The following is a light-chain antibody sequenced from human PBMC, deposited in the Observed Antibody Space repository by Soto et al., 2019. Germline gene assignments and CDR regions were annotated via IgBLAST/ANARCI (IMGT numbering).Light chain of an antibody. CDR3: QQYDNLSIT. Sequence: DVQMTQSPSSLSASVGDRVTITCQASQDISNYLNWYQQKPGKAPKLLIYDASNLETGVPSRFNGSGSGTDFTITISSLQPEDIATYYCQQYDNLSITVGERTRLEIK. CDR2: DAS. J-gene: IGKJ5*01. CDR1: QDISNY. V-gene: IGKV1-33*01.